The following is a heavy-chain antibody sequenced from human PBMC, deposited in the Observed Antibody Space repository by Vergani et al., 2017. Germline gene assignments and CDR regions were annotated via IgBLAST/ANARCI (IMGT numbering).Heavy chain of an antibody. J-gene: IGHJ6*02. CDR2: IVPLLATT. V-gene: IGHV1-69*11. CDR1: GGTFNRFA. D-gene: IGHD2-2*01. CDR3: ARDPYIVVVPAAPYYYYYYGMDV. Sequence: QVQLVQSGAEVRKPGSSLKVSCEVSGGTFNRFAFSWVRQAPEQGLQWMGRIVPLLATTNYAETLQGRLTLTADASTTTAHMDLRSLRFEDTAVYYCARDPYIVVVPAAPYYYYYYGMDVWGQGTTVTVSS.